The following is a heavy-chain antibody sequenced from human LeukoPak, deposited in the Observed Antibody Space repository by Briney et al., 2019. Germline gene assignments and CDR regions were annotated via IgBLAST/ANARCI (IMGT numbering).Heavy chain of an antibody. Sequence: GASVKVSCKASGYDFTSVGITWVRQAPGQGLEWMGWISPYNGNTRYVQKLQGRVTMTTDTSTGTAYMELRSLRFDDTAVYYCARAGSGSGWYFDYWGQGTLVTVSS. J-gene: IGHJ4*02. V-gene: IGHV1-18*01. D-gene: IGHD6-19*01. CDR3: ARAGSGSGWYFDY. CDR1: GYDFTSVG. CDR2: ISPYNGNT.